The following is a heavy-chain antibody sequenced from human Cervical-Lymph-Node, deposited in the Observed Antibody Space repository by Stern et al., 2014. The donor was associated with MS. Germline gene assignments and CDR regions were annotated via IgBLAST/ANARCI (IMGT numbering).Heavy chain of an antibody. CDR3: ARDIRVTDYGDSAYYYYGMDV. CDR2: VYYSGHT. CDR1: GGSISSAGYF. D-gene: IGHD4-17*01. Sequence: VQLEESGPGLVKPSQTLSLTCTVSGGSISSAGYFWNWIRHHPGQGLEWIGYVYYSGHTDYNPSLKSRITMSLDKSRNQFSLKLTSVTAADTAVYYCARDIRVTDYGDSAYYYYGMDVWGQGTTVTVSS. V-gene: IGHV4-31*03. J-gene: IGHJ6*02.